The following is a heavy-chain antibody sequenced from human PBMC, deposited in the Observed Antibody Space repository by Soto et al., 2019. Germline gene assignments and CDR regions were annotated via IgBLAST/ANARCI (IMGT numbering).Heavy chain of an antibody. CDR2: ISGSGGST. CDR1: GFTFSSYA. CDR3: ARDLGIAARPSYYYGMDV. D-gene: IGHD6-6*01. Sequence: EVQLLESGGGLVQPGGSLRLSCAASGFTFSSYAMSWVRQAPGKGLEWVSAISGSGGSTYYADSVKGRFTISRDNSKNTLYLQMNSLRAEDTAVYYCARDLGIAARPSYYYGMDVWGQGTTVTVSS. V-gene: IGHV3-23*01. J-gene: IGHJ6*02.